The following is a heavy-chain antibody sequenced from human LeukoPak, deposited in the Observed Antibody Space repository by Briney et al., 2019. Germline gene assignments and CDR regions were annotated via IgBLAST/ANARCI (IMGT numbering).Heavy chain of an antibody. CDR3: ARDGRDGYNYSDY. D-gene: IGHD5-24*01. J-gene: IGHJ4*02. CDR1: GYSISSGYY. Sequence: SETLSLTCTVSGYSISSGYYWGWIRQPPGKGLEWIGSIYHSGSTYYNPSLKSRVTISVDTSKNQFSLKLSSVTAADTAVYYCARDGRDGYNYSDYWAQGTLVTVSS. V-gene: IGHV4-38-2*02. CDR2: IYHSGST.